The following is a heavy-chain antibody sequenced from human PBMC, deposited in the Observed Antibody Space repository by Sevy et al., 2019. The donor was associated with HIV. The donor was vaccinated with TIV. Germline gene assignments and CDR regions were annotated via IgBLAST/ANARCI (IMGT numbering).Heavy chain of an antibody. CDR2: ISGSGLT. J-gene: IGHJ4*02. V-gene: IGHV3-11*01. Sequence: GGSLRLSCSGSGFIFSDYYMSWIRQAPGSGLEWVSYISGSGLTYYADSVEGRFTISRDNARNSLYLQMNSLRADDTAVYYCARDPLLGIAREVARGGYWGQGTLVTVSS. CDR1: GFIFSDYY. D-gene: IGHD2-2*03. CDR3: ARDPLLGIAREVARGGY.